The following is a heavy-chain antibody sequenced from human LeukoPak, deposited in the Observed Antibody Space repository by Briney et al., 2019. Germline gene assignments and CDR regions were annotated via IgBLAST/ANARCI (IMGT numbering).Heavy chain of an antibody. Sequence: GSLRLSCVASGITFSSYWMHWVRQPPGKGLVWVSRIKDDGSSTTYADSVKGRFTISRDNAKNTLYLQMHSLRAEDTAVYFCASDESVRGVWIDYWGQGTLVTVSS. D-gene: IGHD3-10*01. J-gene: IGHJ4*02. CDR3: ASDESVRGVWIDY. CDR1: GITFSSYW. V-gene: IGHV3-74*01. CDR2: IKDDGSST.